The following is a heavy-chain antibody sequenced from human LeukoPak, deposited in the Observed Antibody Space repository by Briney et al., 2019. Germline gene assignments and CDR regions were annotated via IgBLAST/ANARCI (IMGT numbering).Heavy chain of an antibody. D-gene: IGHD6-13*01. J-gene: IGHJ6*03. CDR2: TRNKANSYTT. V-gene: IGHV3-72*01. CDR1: GFTFSDHY. Sequence: GGSLRLSCAASGFTFSDHYMDWVRQAPGKGLEWVGRTRNKANSYTTEYAASVKGRFTISRDDSKNSLYLQMNSLKTEDTAVYYCARVSGIAAAGTGYYYYMDVWGKGTTVTVSS. CDR3: ARVSGIAAAGTGYYYYMDV.